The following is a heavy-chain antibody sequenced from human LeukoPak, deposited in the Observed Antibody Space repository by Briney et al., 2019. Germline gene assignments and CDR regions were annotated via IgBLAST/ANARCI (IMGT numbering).Heavy chain of an antibody. D-gene: IGHD3-16*02. CDR1: GGSISSYY. CDR3: ARHGRVWGSYRLDY. J-gene: IGHJ4*02. CDR2: IYYSGST. V-gene: IGHV4-59*08. Sequence: SETLSLTCTVSGGSISSYYWSWIRQPPGKGLEWIGYIYYSGSTNYNPSLKSRVTISVDTSKNQFSLKLSSVTAADTAVYYCARHGRVWGSYRLDYWGQGTLVTVSS.